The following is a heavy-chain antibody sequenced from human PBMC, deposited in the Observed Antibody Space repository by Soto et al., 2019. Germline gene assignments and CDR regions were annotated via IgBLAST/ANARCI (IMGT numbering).Heavy chain of an antibody. CDR1: GFTFSNAW. D-gene: IGHD3-22*01. Sequence: GGSLRLSCASSGFTFSNAWINWVRQAPGKGLEWVGRVKSKNDGGTTDFAAPVKGRFAISRDDSKNMVYLEMNSLQTEDTAIYYCTTDSYITSIIVRFDYWGHGTLVTVSS. CDR3: TTDSYITSIIVRFDY. V-gene: IGHV3-15*07. J-gene: IGHJ4*01. CDR2: VKSKNDGGTT.